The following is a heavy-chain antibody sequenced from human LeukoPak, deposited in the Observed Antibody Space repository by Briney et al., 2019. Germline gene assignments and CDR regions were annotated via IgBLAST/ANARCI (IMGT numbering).Heavy chain of an antibody. V-gene: IGHV4-39*07. CDR3: ARSSGNYYNVGAFDI. CDR2: FYYSGST. J-gene: IGHJ3*02. CDR1: GGSISSISYY. Sequence: SETLSLTCTVSGGSISSISYYLGWIRQPPGMGLDWIGSFYYSGSTYYNPSLKSRVTIPVDTSKNQFSLKLSSVTAADTAVYYCARSSGNYYNVGAFDIWGQGTMVTVSS. D-gene: IGHD3-10*01.